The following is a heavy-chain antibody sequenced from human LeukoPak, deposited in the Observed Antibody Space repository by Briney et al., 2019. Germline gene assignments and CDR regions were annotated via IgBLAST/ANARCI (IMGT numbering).Heavy chain of an antibody. D-gene: IGHD5-12*01. CDR2: IYSGGST. CDR3: AAGRSGYDQFDY. Sequence: SGGSLRLSCAASGLIVSSNYMSWVRQAPGKGLEWVSVIYSGGSTYYADSVKGRFTISRDNSKNTVYFQMNSLRAEDTAVYYCAAGRSGYDQFDYWGQGTLVTVSS. V-gene: IGHV3-53*01. CDR1: GLIVSSNY. J-gene: IGHJ4*02.